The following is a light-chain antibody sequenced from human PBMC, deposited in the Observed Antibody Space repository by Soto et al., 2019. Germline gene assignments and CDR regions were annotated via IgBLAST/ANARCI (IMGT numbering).Light chain of an antibody. Sequence: QSALTQPPSASGSPGQSVTISCTGTSSDVGSYNYVSWYQQHPGKAPKLMIFEVSKRPSGVPDRFSGSKSGNRASLTVSGLQAEDEADYYCSSYAGNNNLVFGGGTKLTVL. CDR2: EVS. CDR3: SSYAGNNNLV. CDR1: SSDVGSYNY. V-gene: IGLV2-8*01. J-gene: IGLJ2*01.